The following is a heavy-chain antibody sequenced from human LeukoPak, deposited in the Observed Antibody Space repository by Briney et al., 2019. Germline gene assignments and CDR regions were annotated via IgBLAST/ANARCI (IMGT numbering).Heavy chain of an antibody. CDR2: INPNSGGT. CDR3: AFRYSSGWWGDAFDI. J-gene: IGHJ3*02. Sequence: ASVKVSCKASGYTFTGYYMHWVRQAPGQGLKWMGWINPNSGGTNYAQKFQGRVTMTRDTSISTAYMELSRLRSDDTAVYYCAFRYSSGWWGDAFDIWGQGTMVTVSS. CDR1: GYTFTGYY. D-gene: IGHD6-19*01. V-gene: IGHV1-2*02.